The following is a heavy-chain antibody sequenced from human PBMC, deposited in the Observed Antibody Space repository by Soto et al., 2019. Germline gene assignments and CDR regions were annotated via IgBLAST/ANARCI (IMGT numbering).Heavy chain of an antibody. CDR2: ISGSGDNT. J-gene: IGHJ3*02. V-gene: IGHV3-23*01. Sequence: VQLLESGGHLAQPGGSLRLSCAASGFTFSSYVMSWVRQAPGKGLEWVSVISGSGDNTNYADSVKGRFTIFRDNGQNTLYLKMNRVSGDDTAVYYAGRAALRSYFGWFCSFDIWGQGTMVTVSS. CDR3: GRAALRSYFGWFCSFDI. D-gene: IGHD3-9*01. CDR1: GFTFSSYV.